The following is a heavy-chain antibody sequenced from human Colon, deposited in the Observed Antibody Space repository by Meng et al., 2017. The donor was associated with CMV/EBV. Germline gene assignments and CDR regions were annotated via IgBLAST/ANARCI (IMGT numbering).Heavy chain of an antibody. J-gene: IGHJ4*02. Sequence: GESLKISCEAPGFTLEDYGMSWVRQAPGKGLEWVSGINWNGGSTGYADSVRGRFTISRDNSNNSLVLQLASLRTEDTALYYCAKGTAATTVPDFDSWGQGTLVTVSS. CDR3: AKGTAATTVPDFDS. CDR2: INWNGGST. CDR1: GFTLEDYG. V-gene: IGHV3-20*04. D-gene: IGHD4-17*01.